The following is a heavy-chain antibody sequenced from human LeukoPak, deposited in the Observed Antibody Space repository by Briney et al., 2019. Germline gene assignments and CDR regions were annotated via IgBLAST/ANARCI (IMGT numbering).Heavy chain of an antibody. Sequence: SETLSLTCTVSGGSISSSSYNWGWIRQPPGKGLEWIGSIYYSGSTYYNPSLKSRVTVSVDTSKNQFSLKLSSVTAADTAVYYCARHVVGSSGLSPFDYWGQGTLVTVSS. CDR1: GGSISSSSYN. CDR3: ARHVVGSSGLSPFDY. CDR2: IYYSGST. V-gene: IGHV4-39*01. D-gene: IGHD3-22*01. J-gene: IGHJ4*02.